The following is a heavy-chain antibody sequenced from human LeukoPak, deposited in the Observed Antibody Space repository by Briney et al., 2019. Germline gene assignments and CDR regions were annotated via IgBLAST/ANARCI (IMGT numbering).Heavy chain of an antibody. J-gene: IGHJ4*02. CDR3: ARASSSGGWYYFDY. Sequence: GASVKVSCKASGGTFSSYAISWVRQAPGQGLEWMGGIIPIFGTANYAQKFQGRVTMTRNTSISTAYMELSSLRSEDTAVYYCARASSSGGWYYFDYWGQGTLVTVSS. D-gene: IGHD2-15*01. CDR2: IIPIFGTA. V-gene: IGHV1-69*05. CDR1: GGTFSSYA.